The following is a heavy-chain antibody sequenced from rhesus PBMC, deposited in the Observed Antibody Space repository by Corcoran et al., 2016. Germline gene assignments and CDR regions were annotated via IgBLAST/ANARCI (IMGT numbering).Heavy chain of an antibody. J-gene: IGHJ4*01. V-gene: IGHV2S1*01. Sequence: QVTLKESGPALVKPTQTPTLTCTFSVLSLSTSGMGVGWIRQPPGKDLEWLAGIDWVDDKYYSTSLKSRLTISKDTSKSQVVLTMTNMDPVDTATYFCARIVWIGRGQYYFDFWGQGILVTVSS. CDR1: VLSLSTSGMG. D-gene: IGHD5-24*01. CDR3: ARIVWIGRGQYYFDF. CDR2: IDWVDDK.